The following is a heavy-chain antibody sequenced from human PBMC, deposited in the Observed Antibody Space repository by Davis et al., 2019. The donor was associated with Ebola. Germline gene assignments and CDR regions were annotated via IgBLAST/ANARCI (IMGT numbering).Heavy chain of an antibody. CDR3: ATSGIVGPRFDY. CDR1: RGTLSSYV. V-gene: IGHV1-69*13. J-gene: IGHJ4*02. Sequence: AASVTVPRQASRGTLSSYVISWVRPASGQGLAWMGGIFPIFGTANYAQKFQGRATITADESTSTAYMELSSLRSEDTAVYYCATSGIVGPRFDYWGQVTLVTVSS. CDR2: IFPIFGTA. D-gene: IGHD1-26*01.